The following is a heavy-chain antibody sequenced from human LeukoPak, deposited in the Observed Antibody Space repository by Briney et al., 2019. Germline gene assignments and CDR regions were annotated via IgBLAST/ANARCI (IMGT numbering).Heavy chain of an antibody. D-gene: IGHD4-17*01. Sequence: PGGSLRLSCAASGFTFSSYWMHWVRQAPGKGLVWVSRINSDGSSTSYADSVKGRFTISRDNAKNTLYLQMNSLTAEDTAVYYCARHDDYGDYADYWGQGTLVTVSS. CDR1: GFTFSSYW. CDR2: INSDGSST. J-gene: IGHJ4*02. CDR3: ARHDDYGDYADY. V-gene: IGHV3-74*01.